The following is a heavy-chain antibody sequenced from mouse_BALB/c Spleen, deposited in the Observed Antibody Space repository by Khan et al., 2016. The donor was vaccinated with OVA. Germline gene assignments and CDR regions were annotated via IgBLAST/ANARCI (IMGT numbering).Heavy chain of an antibody. CDR1: GYSITSDYA. CDR3: ARRVLLLYWYFDV. V-gene: IGHV3-2*02. J-gene: IGHJ1*01. CDR2: ISYSGST. D-gene: IGHD1-1*01. Sequence: EVKLEESGPGLVKPSQSLSLTCTVTGYSITSDYAWNWIRQFPGNKLEWMGYISYSGSTYYNPSPKSRISVTRDTSKNQFFLQLNSVTTEDTATYYCARRVLLLYWYFDVWGAGTTVTVSS.